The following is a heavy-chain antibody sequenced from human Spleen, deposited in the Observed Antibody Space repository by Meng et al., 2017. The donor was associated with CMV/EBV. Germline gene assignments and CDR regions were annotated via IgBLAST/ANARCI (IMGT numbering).Heavy chain of an antibody. CDR2: ISYDGSNK. CDR3: ARSGSSSSGLPLY. J-gene: IGHJ4*02. Sequence: GESLKISCAASGFTFSSYAMHWVRQAPGKGLEWVAVISYDGSNKYYADSVKGRFTISRDNSKNTLYLQMNSLRAEDTAVYYCARSGSSSSGLPLYWGQGTLVTVSS. CDR1: GFTFSSYA. V-gene: IGHV3-30*04. D-gene: IGHD6-6*01.